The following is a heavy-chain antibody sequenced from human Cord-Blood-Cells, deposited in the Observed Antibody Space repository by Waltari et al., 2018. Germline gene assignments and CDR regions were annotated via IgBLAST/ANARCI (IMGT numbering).Heavy chain of an antibody. CDR1: GDTFSSYA. D-gene: IGHD6-6*01. J-gene: IGHJ6*02. Sequence: QVQLVQSGAEVKKPGSSVKVSCKASGDTFSSYAISWVRQAPGQGLGWMGGIIPICGTANYAKKFQGRVTITADKSTSTAYMELSSRGSEDTAVSACGGGIAARPVYGMDVWGQGTTVTVSS. CDR3: GGGIAARPVYGMDV. V-gene: IGHV1-69*06. CDR2: IIPICGTA.